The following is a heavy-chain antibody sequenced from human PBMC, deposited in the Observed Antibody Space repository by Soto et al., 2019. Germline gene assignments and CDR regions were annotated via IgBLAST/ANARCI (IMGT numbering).Heavy chain of an antibody. CDR1: GFTFSSYG. V-gene: IGHV3-30*03. CDR3: ARKPETGTTVPFDY. Sequence: GGSLRLSCAASGFTFSSYGMHWVRQAPGKGLEWVAVISYDGTEKYHADSVKGRFTISRDNSKNTLYLQVNSLRAEDTAVYYCARKPETGTTVPFDYWGQGTQVTVSS. D-gene: IGHD1-1*01. CDR2: ISYDGTEK. J-gene: IGHJ4*02.